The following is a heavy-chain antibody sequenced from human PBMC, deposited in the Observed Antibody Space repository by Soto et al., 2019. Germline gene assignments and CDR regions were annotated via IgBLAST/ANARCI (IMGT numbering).Heavy chain of an antibody. V-gene: IGHV2-26*01. D-gene: IGHD3-22*01. CDR1: GFSLTDARMG. CDR3: ARALFYADSDGYYFEFDY. J-gene: IGHJ4*02. CDR2: IISNDDK. Sequence: SGPTLVNPTETLTLTCSVSGFSLTDARMGVSWIRQAPGKALEWLAHIISNDDKSYSTSLKSRLTISKDTSKSQVVLRMTNMDPVDTGRYYCARALFYADSDGYYFEFDYWGPGTLVTVSS.